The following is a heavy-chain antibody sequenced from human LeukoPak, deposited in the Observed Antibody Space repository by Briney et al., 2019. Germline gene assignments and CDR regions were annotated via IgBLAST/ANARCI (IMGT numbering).Heavy chain of an antibody. CDR1: GFTFDDYA. V-gene: IGHV3-9*01. CDR3: AKDLSGIAANGIDY. J-gene: IGHJ4*02. Sequence: PGRSLRLSCAASGFTFDDYAMHWVRQAPGKGLEWVSGISWNSGSIGYADSVKGRFTISRDNAKNSLYLQMNSLRAEGTALYYCAKDLSGIAANGIDYWGQGTLVTVSS. D-gene: IGHD6-13*01. CDR2: ISWNSGSI.